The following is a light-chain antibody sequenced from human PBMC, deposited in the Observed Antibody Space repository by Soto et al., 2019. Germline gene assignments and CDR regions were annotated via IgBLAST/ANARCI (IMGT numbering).Light chain of an antibody. Sequence: DLVMTQSPLSLPVTPGEPASISCRSSQSLLHSNGYNYLDWYLQKPGQSPQLLISSGSSRASGVPDRFSGSGSGADFTLKISRVEAEDVGVYYCMQALQTPRTFGQGTKLEIK. CDR3: MQALQTPRT. CDR1: QSLLHSNGYNY. CDR2: SGS. J-gene: IGKJ2*01. V-gene: IGKV2-28*01.